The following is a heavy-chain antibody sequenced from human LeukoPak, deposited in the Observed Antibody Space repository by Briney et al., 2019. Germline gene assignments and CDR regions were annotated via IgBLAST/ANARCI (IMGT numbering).Heavy chain of an antibody. CDR3: AKGRDYGDYVFHY. Sequence: GGSLRLSCAASGFTFSNYAMSWVRQAPGKGLEWVSSISSSSSYIYYADSMKGRFTISRDNAKNSLYLQMNNLRAEDTAVYYCAKGRDYGDYVFHYWGQGTLVTVSS. J-gene: IGHJ4*02. CDR1: GFTFSNYA. V-gene: IGHV3-21*01. CDR2: ISSSSSYI. D-gene: IGHD4-17*01.